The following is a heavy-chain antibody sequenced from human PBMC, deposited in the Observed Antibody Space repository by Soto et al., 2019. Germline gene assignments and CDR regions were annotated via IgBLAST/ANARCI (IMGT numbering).Heavy chain of an antibody. CDR3: AKGPPKYSSSWIAFDI. CDR1: GFTFSSYA. Sequence: GGSLRLSCAASGFTFSSYAMSWVRQAPGKGLEWVSAISGSGGSTYYADSVKGRFTISRDNSKNTLYLQMNSLRAEDTAVYYCAKGPPKYSSSWIAFDIWGQGTMVTVSS. V-gene: IGHV3-23*01. J-gene: IGHJ3*02. CDR2: ISGSGGST. D-gene: IGHD6-13*01.